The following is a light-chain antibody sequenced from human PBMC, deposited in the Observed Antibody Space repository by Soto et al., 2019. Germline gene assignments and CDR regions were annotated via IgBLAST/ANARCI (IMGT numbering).Light chain of an antibody. CDR1: QSLLDSDDGNTY. Sequence: DLVMTQTPLSLPVTPGEPASISCRSSQSLLDSDDGNTYLDWYLQKPGQSPQLLIYTVSYRASGVPDRFSGSGSGTDFTLKISRVEAEDVGVYYCMQRIEFPSYTFGQGTKLEIK. CDR2: TVS. V-gene: IGKV2-40*01. J-gene: IGKJ2*01. CDR3: MQRIEFPSYT.